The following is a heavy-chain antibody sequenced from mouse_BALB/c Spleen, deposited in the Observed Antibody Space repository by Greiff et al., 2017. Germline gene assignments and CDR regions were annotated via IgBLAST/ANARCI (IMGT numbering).Heavy chain of an antibody. D-gene: IGHD3-2*02. J-gene: IGHJ2*01. CDR1: GFTFSSYA. V-gene: IGHV5-9-4*01. Sequence: EVKLVESGGGLVKPGGSLKLSCAASGFTFSSYAMSWVRQSPEKRLEWVADISSGGSYTYYPDTVTGRFTISRDNAKNTLYLEMSSLRSEDTAMYYCARDQEGFDYWGQGTTLTVSS. CDR3: ARDQEGFDY. CDR2: ISSGGSYT.